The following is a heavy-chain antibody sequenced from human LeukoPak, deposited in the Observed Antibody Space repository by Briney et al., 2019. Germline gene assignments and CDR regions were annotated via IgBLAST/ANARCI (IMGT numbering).Heavy chain of an antibody. D-gene: IGHD3-22*01. CDR1: GFTFSSYA. Sequence: PGGSLRLSCAASGFTFSSYAMSWVRQAPGKGLEWVSAISGSGGSTYYADSVKGRFTISRDNSKNTLYLQMNSLRAEDTAVYYCAKDSLRYYYDSSGYLGYWGQGTLVTVSS. J-gene: IGHJ4*02. CDR3: AKDSLRYYYDSSGYLGY. V-gene: IGHV3-23*01. CDR2: ISGSGGST.